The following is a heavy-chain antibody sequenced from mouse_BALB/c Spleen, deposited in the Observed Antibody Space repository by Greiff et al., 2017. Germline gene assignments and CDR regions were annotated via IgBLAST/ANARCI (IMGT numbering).Heavy chain of an antibody. CDR3: TRGRKLLRL. CDR2: INPSNGGT. Sequence: QVQLQQPGAELVKPGASVKLSCKASGYTFTSYYMYWVKQRPGQGLEWIGGINPSNGGTNFNEKFKSKATLTVDKSSSTAYMQLSSLTSEDSAVYYCTRGRKLLRLWGQGTLVTVSA. J-gene: IGHJ3*01. CDR1: GYTFTSYY. V-gene: IGHV1S81*02. D-gene: IGHD1-2*01.